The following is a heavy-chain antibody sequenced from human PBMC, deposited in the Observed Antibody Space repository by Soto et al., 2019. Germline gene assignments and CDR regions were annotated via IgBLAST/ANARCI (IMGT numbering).Heavy chain of an antibody. CDR3: ARLYGGSRLDY. CDR2: INPSIGST. Sequence: QVQLVQSGAEVKKPGASVKVSCKASGYTFNTYNMYWVRQAPGQGLEWMGVINPSIGSTNYAQKFLGRVILTRDTSTSTVYMELSTLRSDDAAVYYCARLYGGSRLDYWGQGTLVTVSS. V-gene: IGHV1-46*02. J-gene: IGHJ4*02. CDR1: GYTFNTYN. D-gene: IGHD1-26*01.